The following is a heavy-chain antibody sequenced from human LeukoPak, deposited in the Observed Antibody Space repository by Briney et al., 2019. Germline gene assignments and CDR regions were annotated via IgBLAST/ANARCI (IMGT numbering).Heavy chain of an antibody. CDR2: INPSVGNT. CDR3: ARDGSDTKRSFDP. J-gene: IGHJ5*02. D-gene: IGHD2-2*01. Sequence: GASVKVSCKASGYTFTSYGLNWVRQAPGQGLEWMGIINPSVGNTIYAQQFQGRVTMTGDTSTSTVYMELSSLRSEDTAVYYCARDGSDTKRSFDPWGQGTLVTVSS. CDR1: GYTFTSYG. V-gene: IGHV1-46*01.